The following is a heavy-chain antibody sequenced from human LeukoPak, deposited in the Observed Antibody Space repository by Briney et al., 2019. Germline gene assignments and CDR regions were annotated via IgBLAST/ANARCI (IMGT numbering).Heavy chain of an antibody. CDR1: GGSISSYY. D-gene: IGHD6-19*01. CDR2: IYYSGST. Sequence: SETLSLTCTVSGGSISSYYWSWIRQPPGKRLEWIGYIYYSGSTNYNPSLKSRVTISVDTSKNQFSLKLSSVTAADTAVYYCARGPTAVAGKGAWFDPWGQGTLVTVSS. V-gene: IGHV4-59*12. CDR3: ARGPTAVAGKGAWFDP. J-gene: IGHJ5*02.